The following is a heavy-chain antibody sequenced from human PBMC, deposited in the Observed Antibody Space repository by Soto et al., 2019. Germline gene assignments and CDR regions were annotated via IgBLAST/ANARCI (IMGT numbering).Heavy chain of an antibody. CDR2: ISGSGGST. J-gene: IGHJ4*02. Sequence: SGCLRLYCAASGYTFSSEVMICVHQAPGKGLEWVSAISGSGGSTYYADSVKGRFTISRDNTKNTLYLQMNSRRAEDTAVYYCGKARSPAAGDYLGQGTLVTVSS. D-gene: IGHD6-13*01. CDR3: GKARSPAAGDY. CDR1: GYTFSSEV. V-gene: IGHV3-23*01.